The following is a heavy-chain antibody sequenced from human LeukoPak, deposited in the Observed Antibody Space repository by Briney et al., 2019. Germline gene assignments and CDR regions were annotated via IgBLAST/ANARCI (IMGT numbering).Heavy chain of an antibody. CDR1: GGSISSSSYF. D-gene: IGHD4-17*01. V-gene: IGHV4-39*07. CDR3: ASGLGYGDYPGVFDI. CDR2: IYYSGST. Sequence: SETLSLTCTVSGGSISSSSYFWGWIRQPPGKGLEWIGSIYYSGSTYYNPYLKSRVTISVDTSKNQFSLKVTSVTAADTAVYWRASGLGYGDYPGVFDIWGQGTMVTVSS. J-gene: IGHJ3*02.